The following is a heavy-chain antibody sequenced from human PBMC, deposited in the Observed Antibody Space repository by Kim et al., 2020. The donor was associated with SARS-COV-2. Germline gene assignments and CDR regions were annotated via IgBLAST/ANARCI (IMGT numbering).Heavy chain of an antibody. J-gene: IGHJ6*02. D-gene: IGHD3-10*01. CDR2: IYYSGST. V-gene: IGHV4-30-4*01. CDR1: GGSISSGDYY. CDR3: WAAMVRGVIPPVYYYYGMDV. Sequence: SETLSLTCTVSGGSISSGDYYWSWIRQPPGKGLEWIGYIYYSGSTYYNPSLKSRVTISVDTSKNQFSLKLSSVTAADTAVYYCWAAMVRGVIPPVYYYYGMDVWGQGATVTVSS.